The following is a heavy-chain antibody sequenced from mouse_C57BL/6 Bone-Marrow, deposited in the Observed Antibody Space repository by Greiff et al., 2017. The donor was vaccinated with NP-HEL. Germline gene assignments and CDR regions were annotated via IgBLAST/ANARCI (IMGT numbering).Heavy chain of an antibody. J-gene: IGHJ1*03. CDR2: INPNNGGT. CDR1: GYTFTDYY. V-gene: IGHV1-26*01. CDR3: ARSWDWYFDV. D-gene: IGHD4-1*01. Sequence: EVKLQQSGPELVKPGASVKISCKASGYTFTDYYMNWVKQSHGKSLEWIGDINPNNGGTSYNQKFKGKATLTVDKSSSTAYMELRSLTSEDSAVYYCARSWDWYFDVWGTGTTVTVSS.